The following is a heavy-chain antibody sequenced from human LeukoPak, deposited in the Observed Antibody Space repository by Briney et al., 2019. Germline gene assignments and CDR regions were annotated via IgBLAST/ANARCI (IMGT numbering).Heavy chain of an antibody. CDR3: TSEPLTRGGIDY. CDR2: IKSKTDGETV. CDR1: GFSFSLAW. J-gene: IGHJ4*02. V-gene: IGHV3-15*05. D-gene: IGHD7-27*01. Sequence: GGSLRLSCAASGFSFSLAWMSWVRQAPGKGLEWLGRIKSKTDGETVDYAAPVKGRFSISRDDSKNTLYLQMNSLKTEDTAVYYCTSEPLTRGGIDYWGQGTLVTVSS.